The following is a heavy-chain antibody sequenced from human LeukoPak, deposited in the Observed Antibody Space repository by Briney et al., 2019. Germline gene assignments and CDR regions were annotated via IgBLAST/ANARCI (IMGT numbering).Heavy chain of an antibody. CDR3: ARDNGYSNGHAFDS. CDR1: GFSFSIYA. D-gene: IGHD6-19*01. Sequence: PGGSLRLSCAASGFSFSIYAMNWVRQAPGKGLEWVSLIIGNGRDIRYADSVKGRFTISRDNSKNILYLQMNSLRGEDTAVYYCARDNGYSNGHAFDSWGQGTLVTVSS. CDR2: IIGNGRDI. J-gene: IGHJ4*02. V-gene: IGHV3-23*01.